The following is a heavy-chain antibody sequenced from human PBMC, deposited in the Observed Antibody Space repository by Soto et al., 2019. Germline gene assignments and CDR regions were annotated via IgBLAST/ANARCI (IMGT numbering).Heavy chain of an antibody. J-gene: IGHJ5*02. CDR3: ARGLTIFGVVSSFDP. V-gene: IGHV4-59*01. CDR1: GGSISSYY. Sequence: SETLSLTCTVSGGSISSYYWSWIRQPPGKGLEWIGYIYYSGSTNYNPSLKSRVTISVDTSKNQFSLKLSSVTAADTAVYYCARGLTIFGVVSSFDPWGQGTLVTVSS. CDR2: IYYSGST. D-gene: IGHD3-3*01.